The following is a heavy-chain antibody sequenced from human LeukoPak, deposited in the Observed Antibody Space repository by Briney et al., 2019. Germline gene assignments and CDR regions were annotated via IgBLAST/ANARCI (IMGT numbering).Heavy chain of an antibody. V-gene: IGHV3-23*01. J-gene: IGHJ4*02. CDR2: ITTSDGNT. Sequence: GGSLRLSCAASGFTFSSYTMSWVRQAPGKGLEWVSTITTSDGNTYYADSVKGRFTVSRDNSKNTLFLQMNSLRAEDTAVYYCAKAVYNYFDYWGQGTLVTVSS. CDR1: GFTFSSYT. CDR3: AKAVYNYFDY. D-gene: IGHD5/OR15-5a*01.